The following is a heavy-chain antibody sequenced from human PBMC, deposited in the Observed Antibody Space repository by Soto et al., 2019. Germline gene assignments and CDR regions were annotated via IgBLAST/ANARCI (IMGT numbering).Heavy chain of an antibody. Sequence: WTVAGGNVRGRDYCWGWISQPPGKGLEWIGSMDYSGTTYYNPSLKSRVTISVDTTKKQFSLKLSSVSAADTAVYYFARQFLSNNSYYYGMGVCGQGPTGTGSS. D-gene: IGHD1-20*01. V-gene: IGHV4-39*01. CDR1: GGNVRGRDYC. J-gene: IGHJ6*02. CDR3: ARQFLSNNSYYYGMGV. CDR2: MDYSGTT.